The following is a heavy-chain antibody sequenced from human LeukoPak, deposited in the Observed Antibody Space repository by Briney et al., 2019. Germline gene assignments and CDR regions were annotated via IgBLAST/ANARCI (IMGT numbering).Heavy chain of an antibody. J-gene: IGHJ3*01. D-gene: IGHD4-17*01. V-gene: IGHV1-24*01. CDR1: GYSLSELS. Sequence: ASVKVSCKVSGYSLSELSMHLVRQAPRNGLEWMGGFDPEDGKAIFAQKFQGRVTMTEDTSTDTAYMEVRGLRSEDTALYYCAADPQGTLRSAFEVWGQGTMVIVSS. CDR2: FDPEDGKA. CDR3: AADPQGTLRSAFEV.